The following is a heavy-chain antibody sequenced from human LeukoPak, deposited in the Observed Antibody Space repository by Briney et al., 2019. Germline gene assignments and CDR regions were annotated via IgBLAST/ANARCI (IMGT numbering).Heavy chain of an antibody. J-gene: IGHJ4*02. V-gene: IGHV4-4*09. D-gene: IGHD4-23*01. CDR2: IYTNANT. CDR3: ARLNYGGNSGFDH. CDR1: GASINSYS. Sequence: SETLSLTCAVSGASINSYSWSWIRQPPGKGLEWIGYIYTNANTNYSPSLRNRATISIDTSKNQFYLNLNSVTAADTAVYYCARLNYGGNSGFDHWGQGTLVAVSS.